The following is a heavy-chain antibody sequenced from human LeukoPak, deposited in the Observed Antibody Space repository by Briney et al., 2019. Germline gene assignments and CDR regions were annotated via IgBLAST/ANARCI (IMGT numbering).Heavy chain of an antibody. CDR1: GFTVSSNY. CDR3: ARGARGYYDFWSGYYTAEYFQH. J-gene: IGHJ1*01. V-gene: IGHV3-66*02. Sequence: GGSLRLSCAASGFTVSSNYMSWVRQAPGKGLEWVSVIYSGGSTYYADSVKGRFTISRDNSKNTLHLQMNSLRAEDTAVYYCARGARGYYDFWSGYYTAEYFQHWGQGTLVTVSS. D-gene: IGHD3-3*01. CDR2: IYSGGST.